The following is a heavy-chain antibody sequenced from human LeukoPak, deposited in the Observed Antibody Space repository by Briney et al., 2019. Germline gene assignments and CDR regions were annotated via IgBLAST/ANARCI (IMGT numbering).Heavy chain of an antibody. D-gene: IGHD6-13*01. CDR3: AKDRYSSSWYGFDY. CDR1: GFTFSSYA. V-gene: IGHV3-23*01. J-gene: IGHJ4*02. CDR2: ISGSGGST. Sequence: GGSLRLSCSASGFTFSSYAMSWVRQAPGKGLEWVSAISGSGGSTYYADSVKGRFTISRDNSKNTLYLQMNSLRAEDTAVYDCAKDRYSSSWYGFDYWAQGTLVTVSS.